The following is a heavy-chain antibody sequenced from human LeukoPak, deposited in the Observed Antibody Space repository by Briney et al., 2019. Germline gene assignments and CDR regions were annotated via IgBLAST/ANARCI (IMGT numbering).Heavy chain of an antibody. V-gene: IGHV1-8*01. CDR3: ARGSPMNSYYYYYMDV. J-gene: IGHJ6*03. Sequence: VASVKVSCKASGYTFTSYDTNWVRQATGQGLEWMGWMNPNSGNTGYAQKFQGRVTMTRNTSISTAYMELSSLRSEDTAVYYCARGSPMNSYYYYYMDVWGKGTTVTVSS. D-gene: IGHD1-7*01. CDR1: GYTFTSYD. CDR2: MNPNSGNT.